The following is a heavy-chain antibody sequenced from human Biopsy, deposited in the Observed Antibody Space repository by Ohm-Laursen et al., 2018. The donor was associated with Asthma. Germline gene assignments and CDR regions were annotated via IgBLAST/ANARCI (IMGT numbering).Heavy chain of an antibody. CDR2: ISSSSSYI. V-gene: IGHV3-21*01. CDR1: GFTFSSYS. Sequence: SLRLSCAASGFTFSSYSMNWVRQAPGKGLEWVSSISSSSSYIYYADSVKGRFTISRDNAKNSLYLQMNSLRAEDTAVYDCARVDTIFGVVIPIYYYYGMDVWGQGTTVTVSS. CDR3: ARVDTIFGVVIPIYYYYGMDV. J-gene: IGHJ6*02. D-gene: IGHD3-3*01.